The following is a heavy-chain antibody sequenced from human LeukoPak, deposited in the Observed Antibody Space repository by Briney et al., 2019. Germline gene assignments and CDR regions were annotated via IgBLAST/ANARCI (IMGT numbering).Heavy chain of an antibody. CDR1: GFIFRSYE. J-gene: IGHJ3*02. CDR3: AREVTDHPDAFDI. V-gene: IGHV3-48*03. Sequence: GGSLRLSCEVSGFIFRSYEMNWVRQAPGKGLEWVAYIGNDGQAKHYGDSVKGRLTISRDNSQNSVYLQMNSLRAEDTAIYYCAREVTDHPDAFDIWGQGTMVTVSS. D-gene: IGHD2-21*02. CDR2: IGNDGQAK.